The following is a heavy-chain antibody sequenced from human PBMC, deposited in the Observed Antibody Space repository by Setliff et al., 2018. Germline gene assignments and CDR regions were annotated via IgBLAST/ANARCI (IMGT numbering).Heavy chain of an antibody. CDR3: AAERRGYYYYYYGMDV. V-gene: IGHV1-58*01. Sequence: GASVKVSCKASGFTFTSSAVQWVRQARGQRLEWIGWIVVGSGNTNYAQKFQERVTITRDMSTSTAYMELSSLRSEDTAVYYCAAERRGYYYYYYGMDVWGQGTTVTVSS. D-gene: IGHD5-18*01. J-gene: IGHJ6*02. CDR1: GFTFTSSA. CDR2: IVVGSGNT.